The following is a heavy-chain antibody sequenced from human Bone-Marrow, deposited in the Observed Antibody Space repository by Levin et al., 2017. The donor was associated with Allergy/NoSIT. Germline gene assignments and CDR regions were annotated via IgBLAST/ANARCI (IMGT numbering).Heavy chain of an antibody. J-gene: IGHJ6*02. CDR1: GFTFSSYS. D-gene: IGHD5-12*01. CDR2: ISSSSSYI. Sequence: GGSLRLSCAASGFTFSSYSMNWVRQAPGKGLEWVSSISSSSSYIYYADSVKGRFTISRDNAKNSLYLQMNSLRAEDTAVYYCARDPIVATIPYYYGMDVWGQGTTVTVSS. CDR3: ARDPIVATIPYYYGMDV. V-gene: IGHV3-21*01.